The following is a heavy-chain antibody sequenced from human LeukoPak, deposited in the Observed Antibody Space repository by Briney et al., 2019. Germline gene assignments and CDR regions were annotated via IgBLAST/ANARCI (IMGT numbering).Heavy chain of an antibody. CDR2: INPSGGST. CDR1: GYTFTSYY. V-gene: IGHV1-46*03. CDR3: ARVDCSSGRGYTLYFDY. J-gene: IGHJ4*02. Sequence: ASVKVSCKASGYTFTSYYMHWVPQAPGQGLEWMGIINPSGGSTSYAPKFQGRVTVTRDTSTSTVYMELRSLRSEDTAVYYCARVDCSSGRGYTLYFDYWGQGTLVTVSS. D-gene: IGHD2-2*02.